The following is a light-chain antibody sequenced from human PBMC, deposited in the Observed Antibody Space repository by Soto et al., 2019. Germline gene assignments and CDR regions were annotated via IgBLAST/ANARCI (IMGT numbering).Light chain of an antibody. Sequence: EIVMTQSPATLSVSPVERATLSCMASQTLRRTYIAWYQQKPGQAPRLLLFGASTRATGVPARFSGSGAGTEFTLTISSLQSEDFAVYYCQQYYNWPPLTFGGGTKVDI. CDR2: GAS. V-gene: IGKV3-15*01. J-gene: IGKJ4*01. CDR1: QTLRRT. CDR3: QQYYNWPPLT.